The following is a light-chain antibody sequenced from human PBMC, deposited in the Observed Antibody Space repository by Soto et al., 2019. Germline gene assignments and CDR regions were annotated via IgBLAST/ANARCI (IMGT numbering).Light chain of an antibody. CDR3: YSYAGTSTWV. CDR1: NNDVGNYKL. V-gene: IGLV2-23*01. CDR2: EGT. J-gene: IGLJ3*02. Sequence: QSALTQPASVSESPGQSITISCTGTNNDVGNYKLVSWFQHHLGKAPKLIIYEGTKRPSGVSNRFSASQSGNTASLTISGLQAEDEADYYCYSYAGTSTWVFGGGTK.